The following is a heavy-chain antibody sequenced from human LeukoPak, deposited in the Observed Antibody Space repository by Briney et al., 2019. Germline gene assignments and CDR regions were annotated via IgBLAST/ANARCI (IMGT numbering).Heavy chain of an antibody. Sequence: MPGESLKISCKGSGYSFTSYWVGWVRQMPGKGLEWMGIIYPGDSDTRYNPSFRAQVTISADKSISTAYLQWSSLKASNTAMYYCARRRSCSGSRCYEDFDYWGQGTLVTVSS. D-gene: IGHD2-15*01. J-gene: IGHJ4*02. CDR1: GYSFTSYW. V-gene: IGHV5-51*01. CDR2: IYPGDSDT. CDR3: ARRRSCSGSRCYEDFDY.